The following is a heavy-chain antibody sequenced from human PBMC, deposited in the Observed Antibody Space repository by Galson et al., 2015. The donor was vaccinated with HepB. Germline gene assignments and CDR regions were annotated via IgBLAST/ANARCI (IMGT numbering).Heavy chain of an antibody. Sequence: SLRLSCAASGFIFGSYWMSWVRQAPGKGLEWVANIKLDGSDKYYVDSVKGRFTISRDNAKNSLYLQMNNLRAEDTAIYYCAKDDAGIRMSYWGRGTLVTVSS. J-gene: IGHJ4*02. D-gene: IGHD6-13*01. CDR1: GFIFGSYW. CDR2: IKLDGSDK. CDR3: AKDDAGIRMSY. V-gene: IGHV3-7*03.